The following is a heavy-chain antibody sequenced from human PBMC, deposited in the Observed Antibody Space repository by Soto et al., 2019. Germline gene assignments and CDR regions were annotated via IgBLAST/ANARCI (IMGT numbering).Heavy chain of an antibody. CDR3: ARVLGNDAFDI. Sequence: QVQLQESGPGLVKPSGTLSLTCAVSGGSISSSNWWSWVRQPPGKGLEWIGEIYHSGSTNYNPSLKSXXTXSVXQSKNQFSLKLSSVTAADTAVYYCARVLGNDAFDIWGQGTMVTVSS. J-gene: IGHJ3*02. V-gene: IGHV4-4*02. CDR1: GGSISSSNW. D-gene: IGHD3-3*02. CDR2: IYHSGST.